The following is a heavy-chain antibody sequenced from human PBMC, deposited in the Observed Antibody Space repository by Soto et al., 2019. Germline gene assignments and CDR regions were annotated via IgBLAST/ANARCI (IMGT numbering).Heavy chain of an antibody. V-gene: IGHV1-46*01. Sequence: ASVKVSCKASGYTFTSYYMHWVRQAPGQGLEWMGIINPSGGSTSYAQKFQGGVTMTRDTSTSTVYMELSSLRSEDTAVYYCARETRIAAAGKSTGLGYWGQGTLVTVSS. D-gene: IGHD6-13*01. J-gene: IGHJ4*02. CDR3: ARETRIAAAGKSTGLGY. CDR1: GYTFTSYY. CDR2: INPSGGST.